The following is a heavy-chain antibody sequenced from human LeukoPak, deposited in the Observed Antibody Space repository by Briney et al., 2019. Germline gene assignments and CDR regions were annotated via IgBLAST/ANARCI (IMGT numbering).Heavy chain of an antibody. CDR2: IWYDGSNK. D-gene: IGHD3-10*01. CDR1: GFTFSSYA. CDR3: ARGSFYGSGSYPGPPDY. J-gene: IGHJ4*02. V-gene: IGHV3-33*08. Sequence: PGRSLRLSCAASGFTFSSYAMHWVRQAPGKGLEWVAVIWYDGSNKYYADSVKGRFTISRDNSKNTLYLQMNSLRAEDTAVYYCARGSFYGSGSYPGPPDYWGQGTLVTVSS.